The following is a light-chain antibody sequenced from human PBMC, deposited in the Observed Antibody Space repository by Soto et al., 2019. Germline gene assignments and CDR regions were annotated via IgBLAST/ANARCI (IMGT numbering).Light chain of an antibody. CDR2: DAS. CDR1: QSISSW. CDR3: QEYNSYEGT. V-gene: IGKV1-5*01. J-gene: IGKJ1*01. Sequence: DIQMTQSPSTLSASVGDRVTITCRASQSISSWLAWYQQKPGKAPKLLIYDASSLESGVPSRFSGSGSGTEFTLTISSLQPDDFATSYCQEYNSYEGTFGQGTKFDIK.